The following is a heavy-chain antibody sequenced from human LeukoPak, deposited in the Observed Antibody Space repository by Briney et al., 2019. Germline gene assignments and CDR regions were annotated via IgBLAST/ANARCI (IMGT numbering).Heavy chain of an antibody. CDR3: TTWPAAHLRFDY. Sequence: PGGSLRLSCAASGFPFSNARVSWVPRAPGKGLEWVGRIKSKTGGGTTDYAAPVTGRFTTSRDDSENTLYQQMNSLKTEDTAVYCCTTWPAAHLRFDYWGQGILVTVSS. V-gene: IGHV3-15*01. CDR1: GFPFSNAR. D-gene: IGHD2-2*01. CDR2: IKSKTGGGTT. J-gene: IGHJ4*02.